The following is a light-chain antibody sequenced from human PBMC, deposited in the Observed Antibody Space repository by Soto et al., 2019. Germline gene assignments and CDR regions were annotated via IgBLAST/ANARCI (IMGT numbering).Light chain of an antibody. CDR3: LQDHSYPWT. J-gene: IGKJ1*01. Sequence: AIQMTQSPSSLSASVGDRVTITYRASQGIGNRLGWYQQKSGTAPKLLIYAAATLESGVPSRFSGGGSGTDFTLTISCLQPEDFATYYCLQDHSYPWTFGQGTRVEIK. CDR2: AAA. V-gene: IGKV1-6*01. CDR1: QGIGNR.